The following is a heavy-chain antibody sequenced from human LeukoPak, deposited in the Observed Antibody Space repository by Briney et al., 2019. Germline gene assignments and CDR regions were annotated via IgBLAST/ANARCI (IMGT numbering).Heavy chain of an antibody. J-gene: IGHJ4*02. Sequence: ASVKVSCKASGYTFTSYYMHWVRRAPGQGLEWMGIINPSGGSTSYAQKFQGRVTMTRDTSTSTVYMELSSLRSEDTAVYYRARSITMVRGVIPPLFGYWGQGTLVTVSS. V-gene: IGHV1-46*03. CDR1: GYTFTSYY. CDR3: ARSITMVRGVIPPLFGY. CDR2: INPSGGST. D-gene: IGHD3-10*01.